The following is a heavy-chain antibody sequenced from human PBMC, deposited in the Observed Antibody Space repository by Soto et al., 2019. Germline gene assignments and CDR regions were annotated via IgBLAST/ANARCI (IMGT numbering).Heavy chain of an antibody. Sequence: SETLSLTCAVYGGSFSGYYWSWIRQPPGKGLEWIGEINHSGSTNYNPSLKSRVTISVDTSKNQFSLKLSSVTAADTAVYYCARGGVYKIRWFDPWGQGTLVTVSS. CDR2: INHSGST. CDR1: GGSFSGYY. D-gene: IGHD1-1*01. J-gene: IGHJ5*02. V-gene: IGHV4-34*01. CDR3: ARGGVYKIRWFDP.